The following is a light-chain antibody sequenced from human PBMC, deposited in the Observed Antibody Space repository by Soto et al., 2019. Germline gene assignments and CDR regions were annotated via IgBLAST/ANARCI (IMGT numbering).Light chain of an antibody. V-gene: IGLV2-14*01. CDR1: SSDVGGYNS. CDR3: SSFTSSITYV. J-gene: IGLJ1*01. CDR2: DVT. Sequence: QSVLTQPASVSGSPGQSITISCTGTSSDVGGYNSVSWYRQDPGKAPKLIIYDVTYRPSGVSNRFSGSKSGNTASLTISGLQSEDEADYHCSSFTSSITYVFGNGTKVTVL.